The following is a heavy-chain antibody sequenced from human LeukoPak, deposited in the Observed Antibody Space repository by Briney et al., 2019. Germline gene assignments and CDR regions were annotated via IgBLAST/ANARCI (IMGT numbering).Heavy chain of an antibody. CDR2: ISAYNGNT. D-gene: IGHD5-18*01. J-gene: IGHJ6*02. V-gene: IGHV1-18*01. CDR1: GYTFTSYG. CDR3: ARAWGVRGYSYGERWLNYYGMDV. Sequence: ASVKVSCKASGYTFTSYGISWVRQAPGQGLEWMGWISAYNGNTNYAQKLQGRVTMTTNTSTSTAYMELRSLRSDDTAVYYCARAWGVRGYSYGERWLNYYGMDVWGQGTTVTVSS.